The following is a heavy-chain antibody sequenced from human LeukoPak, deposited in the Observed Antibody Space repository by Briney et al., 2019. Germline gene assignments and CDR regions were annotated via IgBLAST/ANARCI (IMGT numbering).Heavy chain of an antibody. CDR2: MNPNSGNT. CDR3: ARGLELRSLQYYFDY. CDR1: GYTFTSYD. V-gene: IGHV1-8*03. Sequence: GASVKVSCKASGYTFTSYDINWVRQATGQGLEWMGWMNPNSGNTGYAQKFQGRVTITRNTSLSTAYMELSSLRSEDTAVYYCARGLELRSLQYYFDYWGQGTLVTVSS. J-gene: IGHJ4*02. D-gene: IGHD1-7*01.